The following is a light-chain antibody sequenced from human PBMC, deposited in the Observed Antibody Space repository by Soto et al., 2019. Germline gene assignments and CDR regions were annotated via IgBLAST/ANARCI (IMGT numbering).Light chain of an antibody. Sequence: DIQMPQAPSTLSASVGATVTVTCRASQSVSGWLAWYQQKPGEAPKLLIYDASALPRGVPSRFSGSGSGTKFTLTIASLQPDDFATYYCQQYETFSGTFGPGTKVDIK. CDR1: QSVSGW. CDR2: DAS. CDR3: QQYETFSGT. J-gene: IGKJ1*01. V-gene: IGKV1-5*01.